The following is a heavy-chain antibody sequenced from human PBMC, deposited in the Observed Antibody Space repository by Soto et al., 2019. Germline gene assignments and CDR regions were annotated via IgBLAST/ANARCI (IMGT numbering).Heavy chain of an antibody. CDR3: AGGVVITNYYYYGMDV. CDR2: IYHSGST. V-gene: IGHV4-4*02. CDR1: GGSISSSNW. Sequence: SETLSLTCAVSGGSISSSNWWSWVRQPPGKGLEWIGEIYHSGSTNYNPSLKSRVTISVDKSKNQFSLKLSSVTAADTAVYYCAGGVVITNYYYYGMDVWGQGTTVTVSS. D-gene: IGHD3-22*01. J-gene: IGHJ6*02.